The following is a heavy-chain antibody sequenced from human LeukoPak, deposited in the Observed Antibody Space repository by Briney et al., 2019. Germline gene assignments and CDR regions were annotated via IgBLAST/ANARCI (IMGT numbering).Heavy chain of an antibody. CDR2: IKSKTDGGTT. D-gene: IGHD5-12*01. CDR1: GFTFSNAW. CDR3: TTEEWLLDFSGLNV. Sequence: GGSLRLSCAASGFTFSNAWMSWVRLAPGKGLEWVGRIKSKTDGGTTDYAAPVKGRFTISRDDSKNTLYLQMNSLKTEDAAVYYCTTEEWLLDFSGLNVWGQGTTVTVSS. V-gene: IGHV3-15*01. J-gene: IGHJ6*02.